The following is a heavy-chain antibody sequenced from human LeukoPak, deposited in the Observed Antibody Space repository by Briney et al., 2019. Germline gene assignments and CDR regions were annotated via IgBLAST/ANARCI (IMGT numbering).Heavy chain of an antibody. J-gene: IGHJ3*02. CDR1: GYTFTSYG. CDR3: ARDDTMIVVDINLRDDAFDI. CDR2: ISAYNGNT. Sequence: ASVKVSCKASGYTFTSYGISWVRQAPGQGLEWMGWISAYNGNTNYAQKFQGRVTMTRDTSISTAYMELSRLRSDDTAVYYCARDDTMIVVDINLRDDAFDIWGQGTMVTVSS. V-gene: IGHV1-18*01. D-gene: IGHD3-22*01.